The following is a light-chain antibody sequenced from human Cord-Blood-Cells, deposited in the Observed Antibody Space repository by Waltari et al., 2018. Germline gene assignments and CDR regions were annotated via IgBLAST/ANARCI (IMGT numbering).Light chain of an antibody. CDR3: QQSYSTPRT. J-gene: IGKJ2*01. V-gene: IGKV1-39*01. CDR1: QSISSY. CDR2: AAS. Sequence: DIQMTQSPSSLSASVGARVTITCRARQSISSYLNGYQQKPGKAPKLLIYAASSLQSGVPSRFSGSGSGTDVTLTISSLQPEDFATYYCQQSYSTPRTFGQGTKLEIK.